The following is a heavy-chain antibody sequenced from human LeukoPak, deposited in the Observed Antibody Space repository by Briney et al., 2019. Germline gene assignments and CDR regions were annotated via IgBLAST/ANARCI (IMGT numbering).Heavy chain of an antibody. Sequence: SETLSLTCTVSGGSISSYYWSWIRQPPGKGLEWIGYISHSGSTNYNSSLKSRVTISVDTSKNQFSLKLSSLTAADTAVYYCASFSWGSGSYNQEAIWSWFDPWGQGTLVTVSS. D-gene: IGHD3-10*01. CDR2: ISHSGST. V-gene: IGHV4-59*08. J-gene: IGHJ5*02. CDR3: ASFSWGSGSYNQEAIWSWFDP. CDR1: GGSISSYY.